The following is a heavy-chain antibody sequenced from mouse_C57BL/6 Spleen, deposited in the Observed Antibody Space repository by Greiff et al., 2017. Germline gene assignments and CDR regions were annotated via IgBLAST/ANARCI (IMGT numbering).Heavy chain of an antibody. CDR3: ARSWRETTYGYYAMDY. J-gene: IGHJ4*01. D-gene: IGHD5-5*01. CDR1: GYTFTDYN. Sequence: EVQGVESGPELVKPGASVKIPCKASGYTFTDYNMDWVKQSHGKSLEWIGDINPNNGGTIYNQKFKGKATLTVAKSSSTAYMELRSLTSEDTAVYYCARSWRETTYGYYAMDYWGQGTSVTVSA. CDR2: INPNNGGT. V-gene: IGHV1-18*01.